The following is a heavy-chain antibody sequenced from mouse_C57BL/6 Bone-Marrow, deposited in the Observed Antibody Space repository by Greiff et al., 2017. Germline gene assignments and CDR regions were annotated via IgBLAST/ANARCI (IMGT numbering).Heavy chain of an antibody. Sequence: VQLQQSGAELARPGASVKMSCKTSGYTFTSYWMHWVKQRPGQGLEWIGAIYPGNSDTSYNQKFKGKAKLTAVTSASTAYLQLSSLTSEDTAVYYCARRGWDSFAYWGQGTLVTVSA. CDR3: ARRGWDSFAY. D-gene: IGHD4-1*01. V-gene: IGHV1-5*01. CDR2: IYPGNSDT. CDR1: GYTFTSYW. J-gene: IGHJ3*01.